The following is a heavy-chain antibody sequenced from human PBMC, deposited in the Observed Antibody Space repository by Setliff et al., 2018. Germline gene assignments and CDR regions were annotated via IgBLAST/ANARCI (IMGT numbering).Heavy chain of an antibody. Sequence: PSETLSLTCTVSGGSVNSHYWSWIRQPPGKGLEWIGFYFYSGDTNSNPSLKSRVTMSVDTSKNQFSLKLNSVTAADTATYYCARDRSYYASGSFTKWFDYWGQGALVTVSS. V-gene: IGHV4-59*02. D-gene: IGHD3-10*01. J-gene: IGHJ4*02. CDR1: GGSVNSHY. CDR3: ARDRSYYASGSFTKWFDY. CDR2: YFYSGDT.